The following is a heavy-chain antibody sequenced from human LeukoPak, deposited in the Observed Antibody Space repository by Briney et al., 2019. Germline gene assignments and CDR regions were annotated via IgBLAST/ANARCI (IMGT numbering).Heavy chain of an antibody. Sequence: GGSLRLSCATSGFTFTTYEMNWVRQAPGKGLELVSYIPSSGDIKTYADPVKGRFTMSRDDAKNSVYLQMNSLRPEDTAVYYCARDIYGDEDFDYWGQGTLVSVSS. CDR1: GFTFTTYE. CDR2: IPSSGDIK. CDR3: ARDIYGDEDFDY. D-gene: IGHD3-10*01. J-gene: IGHJ4*02. V-gene: IGHV3-48*03.